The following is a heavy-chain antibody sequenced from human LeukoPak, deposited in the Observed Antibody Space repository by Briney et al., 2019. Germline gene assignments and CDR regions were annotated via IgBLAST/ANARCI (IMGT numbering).Heavy chain of an antibody. CDR3: ARAPGEDSSSWYDLYYFDY. D-gene: IGHD6-13*01. V-gene: IGHV3-48*04. CDR1: GFTFSSYS. J-gene: IGHJ4*02. Sequence: GGSLRLSCAASGFTFSSYSMNWVRQAPGKGLEWVSYISSSSSTIYYADSVKGRFTIPRDNAKNSLYLQMNSLRAEDTAVYYCARAPGEDSSSWYDLYYFDYWGQGTLVTVSS. CDR2: ISSSSSTI.